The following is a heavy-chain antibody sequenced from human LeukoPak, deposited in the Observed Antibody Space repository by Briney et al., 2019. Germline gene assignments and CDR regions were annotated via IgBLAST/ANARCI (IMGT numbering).Heavy chain of an antibody. CDR1: GGSISSYY. D-gene: IGHD4-11*01. V-gene: IGHV4-59*01. CDR3: ARFPDYSESYYYGMDV. J-gene: IGHJ6*02. CDR2: IYYSGST. Sequence: SETLSLTCTVSGGSISSYYWSWIRQPPGKALEWLGYIYYSGSTNYNPSLKSRVTISVDTSKNQFSLKLSSVTAADTAVYYCARFPDYSESYYYGMDVWGQGTTVTVSS.